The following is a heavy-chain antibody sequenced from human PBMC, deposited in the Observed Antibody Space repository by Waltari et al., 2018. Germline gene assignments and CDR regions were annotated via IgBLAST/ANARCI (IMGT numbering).Heavy chain of an antibody. Sequence: QVQLVQSGGDMKKPGASVIVSCKTSGFIFDIYGISWLRQAPGQGLEWVGWISAHNGNTNYAQRFKGRVNMTTDTSTATAYLEINRLRSDDTATYYCARDRKAATGTEFEYWGQGTLIAVSS. CDR3: ARDRKAATGTEFEY. CDR1: GFIFDIYG. J-gene: IGHJ1*01. CDR2: ISAHNGNT. D-gene: IGHD6-13*01. V-gene: IGHV1-18*01.